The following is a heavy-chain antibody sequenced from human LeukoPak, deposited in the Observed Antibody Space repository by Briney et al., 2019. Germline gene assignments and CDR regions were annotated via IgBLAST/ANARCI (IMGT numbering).Heavy chain of an antibody. CDR1: GGSISSYY. CDR2: IYTSGST. Sequence: PSETLSLTCTVSGGSISSYYWSWIRQPAGKGLEWIGRIYTSGSTNYNPSLKSRVTISVDTSKNQFSLKLSSVTAADTAVYYCAREAYGSGSTHYYYYYMDVWGKGTTVTISS. CDR3: AREAYGSGSTHYYYYYMDV. J-gene: IGHJ6*03. D-gene: IGHD3-10*01. V-gene: IGHV4-4*07.